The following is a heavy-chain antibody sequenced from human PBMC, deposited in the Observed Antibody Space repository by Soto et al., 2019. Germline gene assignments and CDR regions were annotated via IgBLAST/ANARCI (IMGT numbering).Heavy chain of an antibody. V-gene: IGHV3-30*04. CDR2: ISFGGSDS. D-gene: IGHD2-15*01. J-gene: IGHJ6*02. CDR3: GKPHGYCSGRNTHFGVAV. Sequence: QVQLMESGGAVVQPGRSLRLSCAASGFTFNRYAMHWVRQAPGKGLEWVAFISFGGSDSYYADSVRGRFTLSRDNSKNTMYLEMNSLRPEDSGVYYCGKPHGYCSGRNTHFGVAVWGQGTAVNVSS. CDR1: GFTFNRYA.